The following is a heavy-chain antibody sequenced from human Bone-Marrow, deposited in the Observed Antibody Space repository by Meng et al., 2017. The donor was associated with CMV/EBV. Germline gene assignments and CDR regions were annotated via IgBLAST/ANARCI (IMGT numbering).Heavy chain of an antibody. Sequence: GGSLRLSCAASGFTFSSYEMNWVRQAPGKGLEWVSYISSSGSTIYYADSVKGRFTISRDNAKNSLYLQMNSLRAEDTAVYYCTRHVVVGTGVNLFDYWGQGTLVTVSS. D-gene: IGHD7-27*01. J-gene: IGHJ4*02. CDR1: GFTFSSYE. CDR2: ISSSGSTI. CDR3: TRHVVVGTGVNLFDY. V-gene: IGHV3-48*03.